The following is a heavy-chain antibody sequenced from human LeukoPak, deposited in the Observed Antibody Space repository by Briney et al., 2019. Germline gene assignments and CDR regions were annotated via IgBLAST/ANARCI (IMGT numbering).Heavy chain of an antibody. CDR3: AGRRLGYYFDY. D-gene: IGHD5-24*01. CDR2: INPRGST. V-gene: IGHV4-34*01. CDR1: GGSFSGYY. Sequence: SETLSLTCGVYGGSFSGYYWSWIRQPPGKGLEWIGEINPRGSTNYNPSLKSRVTLSADTSKNQFSLTLNSVTAADTAVYYCAGRRLGYYFDYWGQGTLVTVSS. J-gene: IGHJ4*02.